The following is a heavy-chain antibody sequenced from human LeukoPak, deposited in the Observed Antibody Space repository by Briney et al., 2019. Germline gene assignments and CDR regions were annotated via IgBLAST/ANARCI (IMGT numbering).Heavy chain of an antibody. CDR1: GFTLSSYA. D-gene: IGHD6-13*01. CDR3: AKLDRQQLVYFDY. Sequence: GGSLRLSCAASGFTLSSYAMSWVRQAPGKGLEWVSAISGIGGSTYYADSGKGRFTISRDKAKNTLYLQMNSLRAEETAVYYCAKLDRQQLVYFDYWGQGTLVTVSS. CDR2: ISGIGGST. V-gene: IGHV3-23*01. J-gene: IGHJ4*02.